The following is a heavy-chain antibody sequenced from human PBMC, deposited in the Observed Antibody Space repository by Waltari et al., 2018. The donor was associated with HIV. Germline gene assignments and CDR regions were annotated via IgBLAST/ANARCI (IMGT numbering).Heavy chain of an antibody. J-gene: IGHJ6*02. D-gene: IGHD3-22*01. V-gene: IGHV1-69*12. Sequence: QVQLVQSGAEVKKPGSSVKVSCKASGATFSSYAISWVRQAPGPGLGWMGGIIPIFGTANYAQKFQGRVTITADESTSTAYMELSSLRSEDTAVYYCAVEGYYDSSGEPYYYYYGMDVWGQGTTVTVSS. CDR2: IIPIFGTA. CDR3: AVEGYYDSSGEPYYYYYGMDV. CDR1: GATFSSYA.